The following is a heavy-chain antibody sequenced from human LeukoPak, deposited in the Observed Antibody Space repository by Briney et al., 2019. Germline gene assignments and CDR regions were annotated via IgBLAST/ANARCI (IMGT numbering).Heavy chain of an antibody. D-gene: IGHD2-2*02. CDR2: INPNSGGT. CDR3: ARAHPLGYCSSTSCYRTYYYGMDV. V-gene: IGHV1-2*02. Sequence: ASVKVSCKASGYTFTGYYMHWVRQAPGQGLEWMGWINPNSGGTNYAQKFQGRLTMTRDTSISTAYMELSRLRSDDTAVYYCARAHPLGYCSSTSCYRTYYYGMDVWGQGTTVTVSS. J-gene: IGHJ6*02. CDR1: GYTFTGYY.